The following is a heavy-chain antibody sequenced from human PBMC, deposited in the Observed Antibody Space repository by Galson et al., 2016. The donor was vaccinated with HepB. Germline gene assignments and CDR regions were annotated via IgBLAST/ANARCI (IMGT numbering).Heavy chain of an antibody. Sequence: SLRLSCAASGSSVSSNYVNWVRQAPGKGLEWVSIIYNSGRTYYADSVKGRFTISRDNSKNTLYLQMNRLRAEDTAVYYCARDREGAEAATSLGLGFYYHYYMDVWGTGTTVTVSS. J-gene: IGHJ6*03. CDR3: ARDREGAEAATSLGLGFYYHYYMDV. D-gene: IGHD3-16*01. CDR2: IYNSGRT. CDR1: GSSVSSNY. V-gene: IGHV3-53*01.